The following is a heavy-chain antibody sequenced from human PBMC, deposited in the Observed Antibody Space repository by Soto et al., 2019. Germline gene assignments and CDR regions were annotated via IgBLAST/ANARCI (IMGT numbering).Heavy chain of an antibody. CDR3: AKVMEGYSGSRNKYYYYYGMDV. D-gene: IGHD3-10*01. V-gene: IGHV3-23*01. CDR2: ISGSGGST. Sequence: QAPGKGLEWVSGISGSGGSTYYADSVKGRFTISRDNSKNTLYLQMNSLRAEDTAVYYCAKVMEGYSGSRNKYYYYYGMDVWGQGTTVTVSS. J-gene: IGHJ6*02.